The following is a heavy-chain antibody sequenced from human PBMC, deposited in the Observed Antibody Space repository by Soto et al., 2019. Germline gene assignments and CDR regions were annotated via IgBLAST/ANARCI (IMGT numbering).Heavy chain of an antibody. J-gene: IGHJ4*02. CDR1: GGSITSSGYY. D-gene: IGHD2-2*01. Sequence: QVQLQESGPGLVKPSQTLSLTCTVSGGSITSSGYYWSWIRQHPGEGLEWIGFTFNSGSTSYNPSLKSRVTISVDTSSNQFSLTLKSVTAADTAVYYCARGGGSTKVDYWGQGTLVTVSP. CDR3: ARGGGSTKVDY. V-gene: IGHV4-31*03. CDR2: TFNSGST.